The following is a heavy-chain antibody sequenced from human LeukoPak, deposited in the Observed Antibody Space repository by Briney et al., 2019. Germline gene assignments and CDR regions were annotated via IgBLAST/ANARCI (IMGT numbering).Heavy chain of an antibody. CDR3: VGVMRFLDWFDP. CDR1: GYTFTGHY. D-gene: IGHD3-22*01. CDR2: INPNSGGT. J-gene: IGHJ5*02. V-gene: IGHV1-2*02. Sequence: ASVKVSCKASGYTFTGHYMHWVRQAPGQGLEWMGWINPNSGGTNYAQKFQGRVTMTRDTSISTACMELSRLRSDDTAVYYCVGVMRFLDWFDPWGQGTLVTVSS.